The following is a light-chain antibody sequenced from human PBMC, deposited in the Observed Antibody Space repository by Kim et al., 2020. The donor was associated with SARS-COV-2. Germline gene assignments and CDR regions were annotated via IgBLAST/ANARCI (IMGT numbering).Light chain of an antibody. Sequence: CTRGSGYSNYKVDWYQQRPGKGPRFVMRVGTGGIVGSKGDGIPDRFSVLGSGLNRYLTIKNIQEEDESDYHCGTDHGSGSNFVWVFGGGTQLTVL. CDR3: GTDHGSGSNFVWV. CDR1: SGYSNYK. V-gene: IGLV9-49*01. CDR2: VGTGGIVG. J-gene: IGLJ3*02.